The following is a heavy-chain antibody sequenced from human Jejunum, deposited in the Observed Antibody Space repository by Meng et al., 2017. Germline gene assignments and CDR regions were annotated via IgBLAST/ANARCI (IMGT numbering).Heavy chain of an antibody. J-gene: IGHJ6*02. CDR2: ISSSSTI. D-gene: IGHD3-22*01. CDR3: ARDRITMIVVVRTYYYYGMDV. V-gene: IGHV3-69-1*01. CDR1: GFTFSTYY. Sequence: GGSLRLSCAASGFTFSTYYMNWVRQAPGKGLEWVSSISSSSTIYYADSVKGRFTISRDNAKNSLYLQMNSLRAEDTAVYYGARDRITMIVVVRTYYYYGMDVWGQGTTVTVSS.